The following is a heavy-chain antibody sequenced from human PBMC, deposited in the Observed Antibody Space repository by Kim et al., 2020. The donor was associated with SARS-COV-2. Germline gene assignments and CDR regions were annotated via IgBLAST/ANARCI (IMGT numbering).Heavy chain of an antibody. V-gene: IGHV1-8*01. CDR2: MNPNSGNT. CDR1: GYTFTSYD. J-gene: IGHJ3*02. D-gene: IGHD3-9*01. CDR3: ARRRRSLLRYFDWLPEHAFDI. Sequence: ASVKVSCKASGYTFTSYDINWVRQATGQGLEWMGWMNPNSGNTGYAQKFQGRVTMTRNTSISTAYMELSSLRSEDTAVYYCARRRRSLLRYFDWLPEHAFDIWGQGTMVTVSS.